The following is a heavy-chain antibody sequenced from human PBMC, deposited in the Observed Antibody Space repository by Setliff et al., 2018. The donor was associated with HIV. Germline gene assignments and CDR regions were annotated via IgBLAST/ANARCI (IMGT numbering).Heavy chain of an antibody. CDR2: IIPIFGTA. J-gene: IGHJ3*02. V-gene: IGHV1-69*05. CDR1: GGTFSSYA. Sequence: VSCKASGGTFSSYAISWVRQAPGQGLEWMGGIIPIFGTANYAQKFQGRVTITTDESTSTAYMELSSLRSEDAAVYYCARAPIVGGGAFDIWGQGTMVTVSS. D-gene: IGHD1-26*01. CDR3: ARAPIVGGGAFDI.